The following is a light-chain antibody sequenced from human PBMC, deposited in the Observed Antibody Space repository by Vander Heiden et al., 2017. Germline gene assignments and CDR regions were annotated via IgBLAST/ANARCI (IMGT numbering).Light chain of an antibody. J-gene: IGKJ1*01. CDR2: AAS. V-gene: IGKV1-39*01. CDR1: QSISSY. Sequence: IQMTQSPSSLSASVGDRVTITCRASQSISSYLNWYQQKPGKAPNLLIYAASSLQSGVPSRFRGSGSGTDFTLTISRLQPEDFATYYCRQRDSAPRTFGQGSKVXIK. CDR3: RQRDSAPRT.